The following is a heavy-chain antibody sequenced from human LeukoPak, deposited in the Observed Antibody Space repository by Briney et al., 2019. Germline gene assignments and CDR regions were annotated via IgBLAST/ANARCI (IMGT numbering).Heavy chain of an antibody. V-gene: IGHV1-24*01. D-gene: IGHD6-13*01. CDR2: FDPEDGKI. J-gene: IGHJ6*02. CDR3: ATGYLVTAGLMDV. CDR1: GYTLTELS. Sequence: GASVKVSCKVSGYTLTELSMFWVRQAPGKGLEWMGSFDPEDGKIVYAQKFQGRVTMTEDTSTDTAYMELSSLRSEDTAVYYCATGYLVTAGLMDVWGQGTTVTVSS.